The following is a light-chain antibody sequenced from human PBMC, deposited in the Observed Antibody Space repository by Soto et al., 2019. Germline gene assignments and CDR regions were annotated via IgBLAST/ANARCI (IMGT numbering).Light chain of an antibody. CDR2: AAS. CDR3: QQYDRWWT. J-gene: IGKJ1*01. CDR1: QSVRTN. Sequence: EIPVTQFPATLSVSPGERATLSCRASQSVRTNLAWYQQKPGQAPRLVIYAASTRASGVPARFSGSGSGTEFTLTISSVQSEDFAVYYCQQYDRWWTFGQGTKVEI. V-gene: IGKV3D-15*01.